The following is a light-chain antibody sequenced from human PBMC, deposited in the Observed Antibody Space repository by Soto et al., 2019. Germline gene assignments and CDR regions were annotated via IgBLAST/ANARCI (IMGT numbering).Light chain of an antibody. CDR1: RIGTES. Sequence: SYELTQPPSVSVAPGQTARITCGGNRIGTESVHWYQQKPGQAPVLVVYDDSDRPSGIPERFSGSTSGNTATLTLSRVEAGDEADYYCQVWDTTINHVLFGGGTKLTV. CDR3: QVWDTTINHVL. CDR2: DDS. V-gene: IGLV3-21*02. J-gene: IGLJ2*01.